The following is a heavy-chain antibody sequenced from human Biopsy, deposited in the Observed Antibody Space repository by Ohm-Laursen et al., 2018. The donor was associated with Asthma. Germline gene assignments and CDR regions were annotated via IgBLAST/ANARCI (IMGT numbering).Heavy chain of an antibody. CDR1: GFTFSNYV. CDR2: ITGSGGFT. Sequence: GSLRLSCAAPGFTFSNYVMSWVRQAPGKGLEWVSSITGSGGFTYYADSVKGRFTISRDNAKNSLYLQMNSLRAEDTAVYYCARDGPELPTELDYWGPGTLVTVSS. J-gene: IGHJ4*02. V-gene: IGHV3-21*01. CDR3: ARDGPELPTELDY. D-gene: IGHD1-14*01.